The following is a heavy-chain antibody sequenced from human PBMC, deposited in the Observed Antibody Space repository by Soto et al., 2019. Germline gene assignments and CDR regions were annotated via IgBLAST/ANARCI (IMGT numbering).Heavy chain of an antibody. Sequence: ASVKVSCKAAGYTFTGYYMHWVRQAPGQGFEWMGRISPKSGGTNYAQKFEGRVTMTWDTSLKTAYMELSSLISEDTAVYYCARPPGYISDWYYFDLWGQGTLVTVSS. J-gene: IGHJ4*02. CDR3: ARPPGYISDWYYFDL. D-gene: IGHD3-9*01. CDR1: GYTFTGYY. V-gene: IGHV1-2*02. CDR2: ISPKSGGT.